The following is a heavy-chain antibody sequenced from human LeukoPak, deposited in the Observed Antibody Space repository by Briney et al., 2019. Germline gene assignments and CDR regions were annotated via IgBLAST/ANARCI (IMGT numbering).Heavy chain of an antibody. V-gene: IGHV3-33*01. CDR3: ARDPTPIPGMATGNAFDI. D-gene: IGHD5-24*01. CDR2: IWYDGSNK. J-gene: IGHJ3*02. Sequence: PGGSLRLSCAASGFTFSSYGMHWVRQAPGKGLEWVAVIWYDGSNKYYADSVKGRFTISRDNSKNTLYLQMNSLRAEGTAVYYCARDPTPIPGMATGNAFDIWGQGTMVTVSS. CDR1: GFTFSSYG.